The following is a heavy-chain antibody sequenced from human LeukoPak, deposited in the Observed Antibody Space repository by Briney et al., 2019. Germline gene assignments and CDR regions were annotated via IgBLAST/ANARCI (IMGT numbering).Heavy chain of an antibody. J-gene: IGHJ4*02. CDR3: AKAYCGGDCYGDYFDY. D-gene: IGHD2-21*02. Sequence: GGSLRLSCAASGFTFSSYAMSWVRQAPGKGLEWVSAISGSGGSTYYADSVKGRFTVSRDNSKNTLYLQMNSLRAEDTAVYYCAKAYCGGDCYGDYFDYWGQGTLVTVSS. CDR2: ISGSGGST. CDR1: GFTFSSYA. V-gene: IGHV3-23*01.